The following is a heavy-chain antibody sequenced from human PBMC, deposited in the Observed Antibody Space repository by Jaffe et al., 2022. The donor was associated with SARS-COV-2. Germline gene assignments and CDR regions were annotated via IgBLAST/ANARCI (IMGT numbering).Heavy chain of an antibody. V-gene: IGHV3-23*01. D-gene: IGHD6-13*01. J-gene: IGHJ4*02. CDR1: GFTFSKYA. CDR3: AKSSGSSWRNYFDN. Sequence: EVQLLESGGGLVQPGGSLRLSCAASGFTFSKYAMSWVRQAPGKGLEWVSTISGNGDSTYYADSVKGRFTISRDNSKNTLYLQTISLRAEDTAVYYCAKSSGSSWRNYFDNWGQGTLVTVSS. CDR2: ISGNGDST.